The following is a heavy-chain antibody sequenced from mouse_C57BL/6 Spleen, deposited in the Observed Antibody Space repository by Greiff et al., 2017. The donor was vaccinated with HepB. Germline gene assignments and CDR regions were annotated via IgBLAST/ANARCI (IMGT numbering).Heavy chain of an antibody. J-gene: IGHJ2*01. V-gene: IGHV5-4*01. CDR3: AREDGYHFDY. CDR1: GFTFSSYA. Sequence: EVKVVESGGGLVKPGGSLKLSCAASGFTFSSYAMSWVRQTPEKRLEWVATISDGGSYTYYPDNVKGRFTISRDNAKNNLYLQMSHLKSEDTAMYYCAREDGYHFDYWGQGTTLTVSS. CDR2: ISDGGSYT. D-gene: IGHD2-3*01.